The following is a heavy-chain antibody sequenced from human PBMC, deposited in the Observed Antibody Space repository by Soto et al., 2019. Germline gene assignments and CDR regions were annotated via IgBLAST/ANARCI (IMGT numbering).Heavy chain of an antibody. CDR1: GFTFSNYG. D-gene: IGHD3-10*01. Sequence: RGSLRLSCAASGFTFSNYGMHWVRQAPGKGLEWVAVISYDGNNEYYADSVKGRFTISRDNSKNTLYLQMNSLRAEDTAVYYCAKVMVLFLWFGELSDYWGQGTLVTVSS. V-gene: IGHV3-30*18. J-gene: IGHJ4*02. CDR3: AKVMVLFLWFGELSDY. CDR2: ISYDGNNE.